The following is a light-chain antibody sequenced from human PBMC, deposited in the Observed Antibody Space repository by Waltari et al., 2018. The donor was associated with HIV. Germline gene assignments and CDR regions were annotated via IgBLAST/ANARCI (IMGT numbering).Light chain of an antibody. CDR1: TPHVSSSNL. CDR2: EGD. J-gene: IGLJ2*01. Sequence: QSALTQPASVSGSPGQSITISCTGITPHVSSSNLVSWYPHHPGKAPKLMIFEGDTRPSVVSNLFSGSKSGNTASLTISWLQAEDEADYYCCSYASSGTFVVFGGGTNLTVL. CDR3: CSYASSGTFVV. V-gene: IGLV2-23*03.